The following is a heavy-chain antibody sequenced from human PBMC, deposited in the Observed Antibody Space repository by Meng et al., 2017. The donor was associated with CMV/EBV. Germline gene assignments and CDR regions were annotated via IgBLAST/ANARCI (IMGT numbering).Heavy chain of an antibody. CDR3: ARDLGYYYGSGSLYYYYGMDV. CDR2: INDGNGNT. V-gene: IGHV1-3*01. J-gene: IGHJ6*02. CDR1: YA. Sequence: YAMHWVRQDTGQRLEWMGWINDGNGNTKYSQKFQGRVTITRETSESTAYMELSSLRSEDTAVYYCARDLGYYYGSGSLYYYYGMDVWGQGTTVTVSS. D-gene: IGHD3-10*01.